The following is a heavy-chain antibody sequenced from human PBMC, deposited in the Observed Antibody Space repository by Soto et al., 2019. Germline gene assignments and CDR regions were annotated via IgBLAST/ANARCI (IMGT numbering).Heavy chain of an antibody. CDR2: IYYSGST. V-gene: IGHV4-31*03. Sequence: QVQLQESGPGLVKPSQTLSLTCTVSGGSISSGGYYWYWIRQHPGKGLEWIGYIYYSGSTYYNPSLKSRLTISVDTSKNQFSLKLSSVTAADTAVYYCASMLGATIFDYWGQGTLVTVSS. CDR3: ASMLGATIFDY. J-gene: IGHJ4*02. CDR1: GGSISSGGYY. D-gene: IGHD5-12*01.